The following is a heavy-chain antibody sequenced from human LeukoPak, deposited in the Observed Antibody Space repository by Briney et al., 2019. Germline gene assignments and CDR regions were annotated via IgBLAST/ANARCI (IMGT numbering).Heavy chain of an antibody. D-gene: IGHD3-10*01. CDR1: GFTFSDYY. V-gene: IGHV3-11*01. CDR3: ARDRSRGETIFDY. J-gene: IGHJ4*02. Sequence: TGGSVRLSCGASGFTFSDYYMSWIRQAPGKGLEWVSYISSSGSTIYYADSVKGRFTISRDNAKNSLYLQMNTLRAEDTAVYYCARDRSRGETIFDYWGQGTLVTVSS. CDR2: ISSSGSTI.